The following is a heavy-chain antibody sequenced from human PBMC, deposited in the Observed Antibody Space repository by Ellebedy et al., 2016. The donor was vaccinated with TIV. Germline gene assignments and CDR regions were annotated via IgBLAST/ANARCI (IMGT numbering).Heavy chain of an antibody. CDR1: GFTVSSNY. V-gene: IGHV3-53*01. J-gene: IGHJ4*02. CDR2: IYSGGST. D-gene: IGHD6-19*01. CDR3: ARAFGRSGWYYFDY. Sequence: GGSLRLXXAASGFTVSSNYMSWVRQAPGKGLEWVSVIYSGGSTYYADSVKGRFTISRDNSKNTLYLQMNSLRAEDTAVYYCARAFGRSGWYYFDYWGQGTLVTVSS.